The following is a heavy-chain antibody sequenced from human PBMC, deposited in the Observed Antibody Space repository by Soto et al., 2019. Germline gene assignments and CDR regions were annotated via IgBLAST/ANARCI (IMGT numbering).Heavy chain of an antibody. Sequence: GGSLRLSCAASGFTVSSDYMSWVRQAPGKGLEWVSVIYSSGSTYYADSVKGRFTISRDNSKNTLYLQMNSLTAEDTAVYYCARDKMGGAGSFDYWGQGTLVTVSS. CDR1: GFTVSSDY. CDR3: ARDKMGGAGSFDY. CDR2: IYSSGST. V-gene: IGHV3-53*01. D-gene: IGHD6-19*01. J-gene: IGHJ4*02.